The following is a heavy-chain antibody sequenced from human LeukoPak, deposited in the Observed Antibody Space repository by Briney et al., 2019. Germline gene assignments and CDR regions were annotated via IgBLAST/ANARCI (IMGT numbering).Heavy chain of an antibody. J-gene: IGHJ4*02. CDR2: IIPILGIA. CDR1: GGTFSSYA. CDR3: AREPYGSGSYYFDY. Sequence: ASVKVSCNASGGTFSSYAISWVRQAPGQGLEWMGRIIPILGIANYAQKFQGRVTITADKSTSTAYMELSSLRSEDTAVYYCAREPYGSGSYYFDYWGQGTLVTVSS. D-gene: IGHD3-10*01. V-gene: IGHV1-69*04.